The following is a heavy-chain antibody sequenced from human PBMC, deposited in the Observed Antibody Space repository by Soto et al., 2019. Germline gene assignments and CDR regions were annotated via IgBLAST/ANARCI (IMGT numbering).Heavy chain of an antibody. CDR2: ISAYNGNT. J-gene: IGHJ6*02. Sequence: GASVKVSCKASGYTFTSYGISWVRQAPGQGLELMGWISAYNGNTNYAQKLQGRVTMTTDTSTSTAYMELRSLRSDDTAVYYCARDGKDIVLMVYAIPQNMDVWGQGTTVTVSS. D-gene: IGHD2-8*01. V-gene: IGHV1-18*01. CDR3: ARDGKDIVLMVYAIPQNMDV. CDR1: GYTFTSYG.